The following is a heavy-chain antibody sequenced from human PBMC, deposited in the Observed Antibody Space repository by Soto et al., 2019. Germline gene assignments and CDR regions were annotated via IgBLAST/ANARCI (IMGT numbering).Heavy chain of an antibody. D-gene: IGHD5-12*01. Sequence: QLQLQESGPGLVKPSETLSLTCSVSDDSINSDKYYWGWIRQPPGKGLGWIGSIYYRGNAYYNPSHQSRVTISLDKSKSQFSLKLNSVTAADSAVYFCARLEGLATISYYFDFWGPGALVTVSP. V-gene: IGHV4-39*01. CDR2: IYYRGNA. CDR3: ARLEGLATISYYFDF. J-gene: IGHJ4*02. CDR1: DDSINSDKYY.